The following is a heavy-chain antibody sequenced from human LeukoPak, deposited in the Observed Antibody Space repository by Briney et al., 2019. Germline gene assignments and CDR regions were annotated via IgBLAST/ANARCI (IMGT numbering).Heavy chain of an antibody. CDR3: ARDPRGPTGYDSPGRDTFDY. CDR2: ISYSGGNT. Sequence: GGSLRLSCAASGFTFSSYAMSWVRQAPGKGLEWVSVISYSGGNTYYADSVKGRFTISRDNSKNTLYLQMNNLRPEDAAVYYCARDPRGPTGYDSPGRDTFDYWGQGTLVTVSS. V-gene: IGHV3-23*01. CDR1: GFTFSSYA. J-gene: IGHJ4*02. D-gene: IGHD3-22*01.